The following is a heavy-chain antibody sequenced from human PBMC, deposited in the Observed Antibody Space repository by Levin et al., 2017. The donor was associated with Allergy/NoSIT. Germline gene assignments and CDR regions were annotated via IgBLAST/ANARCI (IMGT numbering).Heavy chain of an antibody. V-gene: IGHV3-48*04. CDR1: GFTFSTCS. CDR3: ASNNYYYGSGSYLDY. J-gene: IGHJ4*02. D-gene: IGHD3-10*01. CDR2: ISSRSGSI. Sequence: GESLKISCAASGFTFSTCSMNWVRQAPGKGLEWISYISSRSGSIYYADSVKGRFTISRDNAKNSLYLQMNSLRAEDTAVYYCASNNYYYGSGSYLDYWGQGTLVTVSS.